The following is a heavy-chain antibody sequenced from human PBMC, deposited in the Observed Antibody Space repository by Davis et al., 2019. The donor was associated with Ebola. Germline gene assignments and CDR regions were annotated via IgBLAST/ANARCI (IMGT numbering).Heavy chain of an antibody. CDR2: ISGSGGTT. Sequence: GGSLRLSCAASGFTSSSYRMRWVRQAPGKGLAWVSAISGSGGTTYYAVSVKGRFTVSRDNSKKTMYLQMNSLTAEDTAVYYCARSGLSFGVVKYHYGMDVWGKGTTVTVSS. D-gene: IGHD3-3*01. V-gene: IGHV3-23*01. J-gene: IGHJ6*04. CDR3: ARSGLSFGVVKYHYGMDV. CDR1: GFTSSSYR.